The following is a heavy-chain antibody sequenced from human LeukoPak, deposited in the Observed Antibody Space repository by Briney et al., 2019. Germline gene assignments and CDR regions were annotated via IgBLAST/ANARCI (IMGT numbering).Heavy chain of an antibody. CDR3: AKDDGDYGFDY. V-gene: IGHV3-30*18. CDR2: TSYDRSNK. Sequence: GWSLRLSCAASGFIFSTYGMHWVRQAPGKGLEWVAVTSYDRSNKFYADFVKGRFTISRDNSKITLYLQMNSLRAEDTALYYCAKDDGDYGFDYWGQGTLVTVSS. J-gene: IGHJ4*02. D-gene: IGHD4-17*01. CDR1: GFIFSTYG.